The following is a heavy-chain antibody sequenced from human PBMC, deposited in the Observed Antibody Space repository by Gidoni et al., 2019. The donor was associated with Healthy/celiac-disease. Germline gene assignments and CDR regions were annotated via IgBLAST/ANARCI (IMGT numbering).Heavy chain of an antibody. Sequence: QLQLQESGPGLVKPSETLSLTCTVSGGSISSSSYYWGWIRQPPGKGLGRIGSIYYSGSTYYNPSLKSRVTISVDTSKNQFSLKLSSVTAADTAVYYCARHGGYVQLERRDREFDYWGQGTLVTVSS. CDR3: ARHGGYVQLERRDREFDY. CDR1: GGSISSSSYY. V-gene: IGHV4-39*01. D-gene: IGHD1-1*01. J-gene: IGHJ4*02. CDR2: IYYSGST.